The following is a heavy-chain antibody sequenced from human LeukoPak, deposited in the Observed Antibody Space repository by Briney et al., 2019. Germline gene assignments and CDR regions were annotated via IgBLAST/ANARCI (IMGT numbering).Heavy chain of an antibody. CDR3: AKDATYSSGWTDY. Sequence: GGSLRLACAASGFTFDDYGMHWVRQAPGKGLEWVSGISWNSGSIGYADSVKGRFTISRDNAKNSLYLQMNSLRVEDTALYYCAKDATYSSGWTDYWGQGTLVTVSS. V-gene: IGHV3-9*01. J-gene: IGHJ4*02. D-gene: IGHD6-19*01. CDR2: ISWNSGSI. CDR1: GFTFDDYG.